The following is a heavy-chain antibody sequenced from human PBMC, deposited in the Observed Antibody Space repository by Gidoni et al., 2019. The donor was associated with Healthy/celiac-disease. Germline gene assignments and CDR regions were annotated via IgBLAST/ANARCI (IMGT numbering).Heavy chain of an antibody. J-gene: IGHJ5*02. CDR3: AKGPSALVGASYWFDP. CDR2: ISGSGGST. V-gene: IGHV3-23*01. D-gene: IGHD1-26*01. Sequence: EVQLLESGGGLVQPGGSLRLSCAASGFTFSSYAMSWVRQAPGKGLEWVSAISGSGGSTYYADSVKGRFTISRDNSKNTLYLQMNSLRAEDTAVYYCAKGPSALVGASYWFDPWGQGTLVTVSS. CDR1: GFTFSSYA.